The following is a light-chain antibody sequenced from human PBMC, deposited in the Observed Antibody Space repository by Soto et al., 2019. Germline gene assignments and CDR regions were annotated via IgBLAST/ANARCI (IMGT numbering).Light chain of an antibody. CDR1: SRDVSDNNY. J-gene: IGLJ1*01. CDR2: NNS. Sequence: QSGLNGRPSVSVSPGQSIAISCTGTSRDVSDNNYLYCNQQHPAKAHKLTIYNNSKRPSKVPDRISGSKSGNTASLTITGLLVEYEADHYCCSYPGSFRVFGTGNKVTV. V-gene: IGLV2-11*01. CDR3: CSYPGSFRV.